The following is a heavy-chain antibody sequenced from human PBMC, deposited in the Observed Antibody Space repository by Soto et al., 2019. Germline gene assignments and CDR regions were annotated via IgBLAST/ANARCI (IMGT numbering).Heavy chain of an antibody. CDR1: GFSLSTTGVG. V-gene: IGHV2-5*02. D-gene: IGHD2-21*01. Sequence: SGPTLVNPTQTLTLTCSFSGFSLSTTGVGVGWIRQPPGKALEWLALIYWDDDKRYNPSLKSRLTITKDTSKNQVVLTMTHMDPVDTATYYCVQSRCGGDCLQSYSSHSYYGLDVWGQGTTVTVSS. CDR2: IYWDDDK. CDR3: VQSRCGGDCLQSYSSHSYYGLDV. J-gene: IGHJ6*02.